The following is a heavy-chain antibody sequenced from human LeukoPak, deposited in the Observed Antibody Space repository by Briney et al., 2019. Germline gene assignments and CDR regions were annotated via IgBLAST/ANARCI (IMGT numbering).Heavy chain of an antibody. CDR2: VNPNSGGT. CDR3: ARVQKASYNWFDP. CDR1: GNTFSGYS. V-gene: IGHV1-2*02. Sequence: GPSVKVSCTISGNTFSGYSIHGVRQAPGQGLECMVWVNPNSGGTSYGQPFQVRVTMTRDTPISTVSLELARLTSLDKARINFARVQKASYNWFDPWGQRTMVTVSS. J-gene: IGHJ5*02.